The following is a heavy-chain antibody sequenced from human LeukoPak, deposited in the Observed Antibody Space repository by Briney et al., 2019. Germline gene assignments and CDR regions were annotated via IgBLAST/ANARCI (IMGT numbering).Heavy chain of an antibody. J-gene: IGHJ5*02. CDR3: ARATVVTPLDWFDP. D-gene: IGHD4-23*01. V-gene: IGHV4-59*01. CDR2: IYYSGST. Sequence: SETLSLTCTVSGGSISSYFWSWIRQPPGKGLQWIGYIYYSGSTIYNPSLKSRVTISVDTSKNQFSLKLSSVTAADTAVYYCARATVVTPLDWFDPWGQGTLVTVSS. CDR1: GGSISSYF.